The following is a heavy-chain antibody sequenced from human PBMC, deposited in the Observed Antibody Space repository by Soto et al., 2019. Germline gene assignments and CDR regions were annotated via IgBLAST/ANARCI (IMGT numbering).Heavy chain of an antibody. CDR1: GFTFSSYA. CDR3: AKDGFGEFYFDY. V-gene: IGHV3-23*01. CDR2: ISGGGGST. D-gene: IGHD3-10*01. J-gene: IGHJ4*02. Sequence: GGSLRLSCAASGFTFSSYAMSWVRQAPGKGLEWVSAISGGGGSTYYADSVKGRFTISRDNSKNTLYLQMNSLRAEDTAVYYCAKDGFGEFYFDYWGQGTLVTVSS.